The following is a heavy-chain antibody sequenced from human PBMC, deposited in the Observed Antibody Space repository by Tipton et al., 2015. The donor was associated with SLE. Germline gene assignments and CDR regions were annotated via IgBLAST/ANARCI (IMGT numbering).Heavy chain of an antibody. CDR2: ISSSSSYI. V-gene: IGHV3-21*04. Sequence: GSLRLSCAASGLTFTSYAMSWVRQAPGKGLEWVSAISSSSSYIYYADSVKGRFTVSRDNAKNSLYLQMNSLRAEDTALYYCARDADYGGNPPWYAFDIWGQGTMVTVSS. D-gene: IGHD4-23*01. CDR3: ARDADYGGNPPWYAFDI. J-gene: IGHJ3*02. CDR1: GLTFTSYA.